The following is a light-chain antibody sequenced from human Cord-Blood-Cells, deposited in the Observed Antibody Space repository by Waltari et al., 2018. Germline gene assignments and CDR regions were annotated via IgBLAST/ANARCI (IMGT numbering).Light chain of an antibody. Sequence: DIQMTQSPSSLSASVGDRVNITCRASQSISSYLNWYQQKPGKAPKLLIYAASSLQSGVPSRFSGSGSGTDFTLTISSLQPEDFATYYCQQSYSTPFSFGQGTTLEIK. CDR3: QQSYSTPFS. CDR1: QSISSY. V-gene: IGKV1-39*01. CDR2: AAS. J-gene: IGKJ2*03.